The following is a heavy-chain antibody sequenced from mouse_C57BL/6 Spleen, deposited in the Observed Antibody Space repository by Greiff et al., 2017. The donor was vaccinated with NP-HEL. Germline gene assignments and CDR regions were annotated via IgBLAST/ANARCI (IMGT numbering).Heavy chain of an antibody. Sequence: VQLQQSGAELVRPGTSVKVSCKASGYAFTNYLIEWVKQRPGQGLEWIGVINPGSGGTNYNEKFKGKATLTADKSSSTAYMQLSSLTSEDSAVYFCARGSNSIAYWGQGTPVTVSA. CDR1: GYAFTNYL. J-gene: IGHJ3*01. V-gene: IGHV1-54*01. CDR3: ARGSNSIAY. CDR2: INPGSGGT. D-gene: IGHD2-5*01.